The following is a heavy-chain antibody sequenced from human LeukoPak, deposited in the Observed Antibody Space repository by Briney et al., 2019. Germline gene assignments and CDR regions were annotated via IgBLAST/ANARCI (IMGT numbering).Heavy chain of an antibody. CDR3: ARGILGYCTNGVRYRDYYYYYGMDV. V-gene: IGHV4-34*01. CDR2: INHSGST. Sequence: SETLSLTCAVYGVSFSGYYWSWIRQPPGKGLEWIGEINHSGSTNYNPSLKSPVTISVDTSKNQFSLKLSSVTAADTAVYYCARGILGYCTNGVRYRDYYYYYGMDVWGQGTTVTVSS. CDR1: GVSFSGYY. D-gene: IGHD2-8*01. J-gene: IGHJ6*02.